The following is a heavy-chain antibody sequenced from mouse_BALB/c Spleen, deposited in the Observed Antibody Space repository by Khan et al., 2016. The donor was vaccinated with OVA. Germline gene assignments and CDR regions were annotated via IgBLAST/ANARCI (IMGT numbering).Heavy chain of an antibody. CDR3: SRPGGYYAWFAD. J-gene: IGHJ3*01. CDR1: GFTFSNFW. V-gene: IGHV6-6*02. CDR2: IRLKSNNYAT. D-gene: IGHD2-3*01. Sequence: EVKLEESGGGLVQPGGSMKLSCVASGFTFSNFWMNWVRQSPEKGLEWVAEIRLKSNNYATHYAVSVKGRFTLSRDDSKSSVYLQMNNFRAEDTGMYYCSRPGGYYAWFADWGQGTLVTVSA.